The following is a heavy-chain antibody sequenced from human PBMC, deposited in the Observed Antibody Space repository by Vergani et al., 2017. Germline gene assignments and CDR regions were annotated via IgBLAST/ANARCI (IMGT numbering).Heavy chain of an antibody. Sequence: QVQLVQSGAEVKKPGASVKVSCKASGYTFTSYGISWVRQAPGQGLEWMGWISAYNGNTNYAQKLQGRVTMTTDTSTSTAYMELRSLRADDTAVYYCAGDIVVVPDASEENAFDIWGQGTMVTVSS. J-gene: IGHJ3*02. CDR3: AGDIVVVPDASEENAFDI. CDR1: GYTFTSYG. V-gene: IGHV1-18*01. CDR2: ISAYNGNT. D-gene: IGHD2-2*01.